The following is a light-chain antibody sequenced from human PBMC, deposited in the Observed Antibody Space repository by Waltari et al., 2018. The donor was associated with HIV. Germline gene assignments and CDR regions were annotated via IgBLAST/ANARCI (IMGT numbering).Light chain of an antibody. V-gene: IGKV3-20*01. CDR1: QSVSSSY. Sequence: PGERATLSCRASQSVSSSYLAWYQQKPGQAPRLLIYGASTRATGIPDRFSGSGSGADFTLTISRLEPGDFAVYYCQQYGTSPLTFGGGTKVEIK. CDR2: GAS. CDR3: QQYGTSPLT. J-gene: IGKJ4*01.